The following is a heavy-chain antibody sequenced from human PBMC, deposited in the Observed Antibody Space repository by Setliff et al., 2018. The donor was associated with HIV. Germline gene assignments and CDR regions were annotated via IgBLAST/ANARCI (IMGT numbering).Heavy chain of an antibody. CDR1: GGSASNSRYY. CDR2: IYYNEKT. J-gene: IGHJ5*02. Sequence: LTCTVSGGSASNSRYYWAWIRQPPGKGLEYIGSIYYNEKTYYSPSLKGRVTISVDTSKNQFSLNLTSVTAADTAVYFCASRVYYYDSNKVLREEGFDPWGQGTLVTVSS. D-gene: IGHD3-22*01. CDR3: ASRVYYYDSNKVLREEGFDP. V-gene: IGHV4-39*01.